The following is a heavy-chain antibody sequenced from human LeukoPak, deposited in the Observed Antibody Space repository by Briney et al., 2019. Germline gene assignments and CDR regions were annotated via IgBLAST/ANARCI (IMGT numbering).Heavy chain of an antibody. CDR1: GFSFSPYW. V-gene: IGHV3-74*03. CDR3: ARDQTELGPTTVDH. D-gene: IGHD1-14*01. J-gene: IGHJ4*02. CDR2: ISSDGGDT. Sequence: GGSLRLSCVGSGFSFSPYWMHWVRQDPVKGLVWVARISSDGGDTKYADSVKGRFTISRDNAKNTLYLQMNSLRAEDTALYHCARDQTELGPTTVDHWGQGTQVTVSS.